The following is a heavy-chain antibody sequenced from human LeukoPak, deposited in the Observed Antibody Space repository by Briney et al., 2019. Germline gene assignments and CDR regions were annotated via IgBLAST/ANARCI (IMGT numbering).Heavy chain of an antibody. D-gene: IGHD6-19*01. CDR1: RFTFSTYW. CDR3: ASSLAVAAWFDP. CDR2: IKQDGTEK. V-gene: IGHV3-7*01. J-gene: IGHJ5*02. Sequence: GSLRLSCAASRFTFSTYWMSWVRQAPGKGLEWVANIKQDGTEKYYVDSVKGRFTISRDNARKSLYLQMNSLRAEDTAVYYCASSLAVAAWFDPWGQGTLVSVSS.